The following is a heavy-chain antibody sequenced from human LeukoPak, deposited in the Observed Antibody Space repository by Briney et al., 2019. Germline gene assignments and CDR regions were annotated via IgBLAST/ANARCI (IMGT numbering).Heavy chain of an antibody. Sequence: ASVKVSCKASVGTXSTYAISWVRQAPGQALEWVGRNVPILGTANYAQNFQGRVTITADRSTTTAYMELSSLRSEDTAVYYCARVPQGSSWPYYFDYWGQGTLVTVSS. CDR2: NVPILGTA. CDR3: ARVPQGSSWPYYFDY. D-gene: IGHD6-13*01. V-gene: IGHV1-69*04. CDR1: VGTXSTYA. J-gene: IGHJ4*02.